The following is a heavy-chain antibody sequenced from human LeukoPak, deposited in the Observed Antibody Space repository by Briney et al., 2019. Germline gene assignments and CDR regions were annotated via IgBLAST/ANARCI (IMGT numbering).Heavy chain of an antibody. CDR3: ARDPRIYCTNGICRDDYFDN. CDR1: GFTFSSYA. Sequence: GGSLRLSCAASGFTFSSYAMHWVRQAPGKGLEWVALIWHDGSDKYYADSVKGRFTGSGDNSKNTLYLQINSLRAEDTAVYYCARDPRIYCTNGICRDDYFDNWGQGTLVTVSS. CDR2: IWHDGSDK. D-gene: IGHD2-8*01. J-gene: IGHJ4*02. V-gene: IGHV3-33*01.